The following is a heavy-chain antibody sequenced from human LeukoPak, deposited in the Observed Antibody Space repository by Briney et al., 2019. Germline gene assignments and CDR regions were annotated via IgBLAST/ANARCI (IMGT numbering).Heavy chain of an antibody. CDR2: IIHDRGTGRGTP. V-gene: IGHV4-34*12. D-gene: IGHD3-3*01. J-gene: IGHJ4*02. CDR3: ARHLGVVTEFDY. CDR1: GGSFSGNY. Sequence: PSETLSLTCAVYGGSFSGNYWSWIRQPPGKGLEWIGEIIHDRGTGRGTPTYNPSLKSRVTISVDTSKNQFSLNLNAVTAADTAVYYCARHLGVVTEFDYWGQGTLVTVSS.